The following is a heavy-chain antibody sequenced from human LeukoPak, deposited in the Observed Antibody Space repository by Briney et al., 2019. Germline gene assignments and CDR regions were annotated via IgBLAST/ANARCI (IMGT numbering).Heavy chain of an antibody. V-gene: IGHV3-23*01. CDR2: ISDSGDRT. CDR3: AKDDAWGRFYH. Sequence: GGSLRLSCAASGFTFSNYAMTWVRQAPGKGLEWVSTISDSGDRTYYADSVQGRFTISRDNSKNTLYLQMNSLRADDTAVYYCAKDDAWGRFYHWGQGTLVTVSS. D-gene: IGHD3-16*01. J-gene: IGHJ1*01. CDR1: GFTFSNYA.